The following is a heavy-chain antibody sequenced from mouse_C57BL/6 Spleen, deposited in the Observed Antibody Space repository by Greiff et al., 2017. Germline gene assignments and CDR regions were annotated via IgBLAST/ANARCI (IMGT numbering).Heavy chain of an antibody. D-gene: IGHD1-1*01. Sequence: VQLQQSGPELVKPGASVKISCKASGYAFSSSWMNWVKQRPGKGLEWIGRIYPGDGDTNYNGKFKGKATLTADKSSSTAYMQLSSLTSEDSAVYFCARHDYGSSYGAMDYWGQGTSVTVSS. CDR3: ARHDYGSSYGAMDY. CDR2: IYPGDGDT. V-gene: IGHV1-82*01. CDR1: GYAFSSSW. J-gene: IGHJ4*01.